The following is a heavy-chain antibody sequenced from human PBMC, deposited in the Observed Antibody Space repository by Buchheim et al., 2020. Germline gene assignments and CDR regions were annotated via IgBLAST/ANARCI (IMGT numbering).Heavy chain of an antibody. V-gene: IGHV4-61*02. CDR1: GGSISSGSYY. J-gene: IGHJ5*02. CDR2: SYKSGST. Sequence: QVQLQESGPGLVKPSQTLSLTCTVSGGSISSGSYYWSWIRQPAGKGLEWLGRSYKSGSTNYNPSLKSRVTISVETSKNQFSLKLTSVTAADTAVYYCARDQELNWFDPWGQGTL. CDR3: ARDQELNWFDP. D-gene: IGHD1-26*01.